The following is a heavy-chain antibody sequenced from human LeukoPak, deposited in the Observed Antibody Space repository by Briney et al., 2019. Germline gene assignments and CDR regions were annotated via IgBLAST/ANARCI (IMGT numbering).Heavy chain of an antibody. CDR2: IYYRGSN. J-gene: IGHJ4*02. CDR3: ARGVPTSYYYESAAYYFDY. CDR1: GGSISSSF. V-gene: IGHV4-59*01. Sequence: SETLSLTCAVPGGSISSSFWSWIRQPPGKGLEWVAYIYYRGSNNYNPILKGRVTISVDTSRKQFSLKLSSVTAADTAVYYCARGVPTSYYYESAAYYFDYRGQGTLVTVSS. D-gene: IGHD3-22*01.